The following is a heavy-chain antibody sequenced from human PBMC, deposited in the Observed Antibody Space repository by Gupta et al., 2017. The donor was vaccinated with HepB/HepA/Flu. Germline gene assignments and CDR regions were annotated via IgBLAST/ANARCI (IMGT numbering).Heavy chain of an antibody. CDR3: GRGPGGETDAFDI. CDR2: INHSGST. Sequence: QVQLQQWGAGLLKPSETLSLTCAVYGGSFSGYYWSWIRQPPGKGLEWIGEINHSGSTNYNPSLKSRVTISLDTSKNQFSLKLSSVTAADTAVYYCGRGPGGETDAFDIWGQGTMVTVS. D-gene: IGHD3-10*01. J-gene: IGHJ3*02. V-gene: IGHV4-34*01. CDR1: GGSFSGYY.